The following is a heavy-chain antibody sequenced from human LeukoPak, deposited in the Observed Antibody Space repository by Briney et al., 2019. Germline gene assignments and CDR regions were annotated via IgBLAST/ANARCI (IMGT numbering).Heavy chain of an antibody. J-gene: IGHJ5*02. CDR3: ARHWDSSSWYQGKWFDP. V-gene: IGHV4-30-2*02. CDR2: IYHSGST. CDR1: GGSISSGGYS. Sequence: PSETLSLTCAVSGGSISSGGYSWSWIRQPPGKGLEWIGYIYHSGSTYYNPSLKSRVTISVDRSKNQFSLKLSSVTAADTAVYYCARHWDSSSWYQGKWFDPWGQGTLVTVSS. D-gene: IGHD6-13*01.